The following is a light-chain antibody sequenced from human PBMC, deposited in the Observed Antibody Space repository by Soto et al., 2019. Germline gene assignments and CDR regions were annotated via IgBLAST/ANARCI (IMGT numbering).Light chain of an antibody. V-gene: IGKV3-15*01. Sequence: EIVMTQSPATLSLSPGERATLSCRASQTVSSNLAWYQQKPGQAPRLLIHGASTRATGVPARSSGSGSGTEFTLTISSLQSEDFAVYYCQQYHNWPPQYTFGQGTKLQIK. CDR1: QTVSSN. CDR3: QQYHNWPPQYT. CDR2: GAS. J-gene: IGKJ2*01.